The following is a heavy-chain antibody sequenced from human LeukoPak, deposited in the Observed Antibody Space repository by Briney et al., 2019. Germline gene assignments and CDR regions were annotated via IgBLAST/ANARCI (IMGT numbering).Heavy chain of an antibody. CDR2: IDYSGST. D-gene: IGHD2-2*01. CDR1: GVSISSSIYY. Sequence: DPSETLSLTCTVSGVSISSSIYYWGWIRQPPGKGLEWIGSIDYSGSTFYNPSLKSRVTISVDTSKNQFSLKLSSVTAAETAVYYCARSPGYCSSTRCFDVNWFDPWGQGTLVTVSS. J-gene: IGHJ5*02. CDR3: ARSPGYCSSTRCFDVNWFDP. V-gene: IGHV4-39*01.